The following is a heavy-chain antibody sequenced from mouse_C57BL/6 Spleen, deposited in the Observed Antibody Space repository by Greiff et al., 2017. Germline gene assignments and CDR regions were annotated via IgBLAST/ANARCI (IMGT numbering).Heavy chain of an antibody. CDR2: ISSGGSYT. J-gene: IGHJ3*01. CDR3: ARPDTPPFAY. D-gene: IGHD5-1-1*01. Sequence: EVKLMESGGDLVKPGGSLKLSCEASGFTFSSYGMSWVRQTPDKRLEWVATISSGGSYTYYPDSVKGRFTISRDNANNPLYLQMSSLKSEDTAMYDCARPDTPPFAYWGQGTLVTVSA. CDR1: GFTFSSYG. V-gene: IGHV5-6*01.